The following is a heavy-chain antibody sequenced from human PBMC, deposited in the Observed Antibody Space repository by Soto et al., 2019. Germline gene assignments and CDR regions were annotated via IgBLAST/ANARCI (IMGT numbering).Heavy chain of an antibody. CDR3: ARPYCSGGSCYYGHWFDP. CDR2: IDPSDSYT. CDR1: GYSFTIYW. V-gene: IGHV5-10-1*01. D-gene: IGHD2-15*01. Sequence: PGESLNISCKGSGYSFTIYWISWVRQMPGKGLEWMGRIDPSDSYTNYSPSFQGHVTISADKSISTAYLQWSSLKASDTAMYYCARPYCSGGSCYYGHWFDPWGQGTLVTVSS. J-gene: IGHJ5*02.